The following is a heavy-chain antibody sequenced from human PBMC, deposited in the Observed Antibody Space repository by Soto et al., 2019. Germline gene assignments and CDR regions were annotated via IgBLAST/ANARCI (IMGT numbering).Heavy chain of an antibody. Sequence: ASVKVSCKASGYTFTGYYMNWVRQAPGQGLEWMGWINPNSGGTNYAQKFQGRVTMTRDTSISTAYMELSRLRSDDTAVYYCARVLMTTVTSGYGMDVWGQGTTVTVSS. D-gene: IGHD4-17*01. CDR1: GYTFTGYY. CDR3: ARVLMTTVTSGYGMDV. J-gene: IGHJ6*02. V-gene: IGHV1-2*02. CDR2: INPNSGGT.